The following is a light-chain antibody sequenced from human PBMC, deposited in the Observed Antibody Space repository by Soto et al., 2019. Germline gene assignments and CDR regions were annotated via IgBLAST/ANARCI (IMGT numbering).Light chain of an antibody. CDR2: LEGSGSY. J-gene: IGLJ2*01. CDR3: ETWDSNTRV. CDR1: SGHSSYI. V-gene: IGLV4-60*02. Sequence: QLVLTQSSSASASLGSSVKLTCTLSSGHSSYIIAWHHQQPGKAPRYLMKLEGSGSYNKGSGAPDRFSGSSSGADRYLTISNLQFEDEANYYCETWDSNTRVFGGGTKVTVL.